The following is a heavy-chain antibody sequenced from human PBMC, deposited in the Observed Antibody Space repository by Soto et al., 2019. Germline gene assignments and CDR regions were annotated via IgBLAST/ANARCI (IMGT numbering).Heavy chain of an antibody. CDR3: ARKGYIGNFAMDV. CDR1: LDTFSRYV. D-gene: IGHD5-12*01. CDR2: ISGHNGKA. J-gene: IGHJ6*02. V-gene: IGHV1-18*04. Sequence: APVNLSSKPPLDTFSRYVFVCLGNSPVQGLEWMGWISGHNGKADYAENFQGRVIMTTDISTATASMDLRGLRSDDTAVYYCARKGYIGNFAMDVRGQGNTVNVS.